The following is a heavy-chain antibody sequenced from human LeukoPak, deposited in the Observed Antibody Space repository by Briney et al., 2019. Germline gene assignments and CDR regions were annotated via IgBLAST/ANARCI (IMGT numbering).Heavy chain of an antibody. J-gene: IGHJ3*02. CDR2: VHYTGNA. V-gene: IGHV4-39*01. D-gene: IGHD5/OR15-5a*01. Sequence: SETLSLTCAVSGDSISNHIYYWDWIRQTPGKGLEWIGAVHYTGNAYYNPSLKSRVTISVDTSDNRFSLHLSSVNAADTAIYYCARLRALSGHRGAFDIWGQGTLVTVSS. CDR1: GDSISNHIYY. CDR3: ARLRALSGHRGAFDI.